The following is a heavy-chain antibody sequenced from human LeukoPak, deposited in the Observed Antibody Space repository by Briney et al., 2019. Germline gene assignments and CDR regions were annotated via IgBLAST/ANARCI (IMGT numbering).Heavy chain of an antibody. Sequence: PSETLSLTCAVYGGSFSGYHWTWIRQSPGKGLEWIGDINPSGSTYYNPSLKSRLTISVDTSKNQFSLKLRSVAAADTAVYYCARGRHDITMIVVVMTSVSYYLDVWGKGTTVTVS. CDR1: GGSFSGYH. D-gene: IGHD3-22*01. V-gene: IGHV4-34*01. J-gene: IGHJ6*03. CDR2: INPSGST. CDR3: ARGRHDITMIVVVMTSVSYYLDV.